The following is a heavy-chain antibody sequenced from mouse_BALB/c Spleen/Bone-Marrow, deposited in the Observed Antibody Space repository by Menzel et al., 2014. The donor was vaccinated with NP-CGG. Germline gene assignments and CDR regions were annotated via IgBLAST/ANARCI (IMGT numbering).Heavy chain of an antibody. Sequence: EVKVEESGPSLVKPSQTLSLTCSVTGDSITSGYWNWIRKFPGNKLEYMGYISYSGSTYYSPSLKSRISITRDTSKNQSSLQLNSVTTEDTATYYCANYDGYYFDYWGQGTTLTVSS. CDR2: ISYSGST. D-gene: IGHD2-3*01. CDR3: ANYDGYYFDY. V-gene: IGHV3-8*02. J-gene: IGHJ2*01. CDR1: GDSITSGY.